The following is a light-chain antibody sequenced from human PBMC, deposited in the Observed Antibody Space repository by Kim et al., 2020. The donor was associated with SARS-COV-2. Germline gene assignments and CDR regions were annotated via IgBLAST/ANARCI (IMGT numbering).Light chain of an antibody. CDR3: ATWDSSLSAVI. J-gene: IGLJ2*01. Sequence: QSALTQPPSLSAAPGQKVTISCSGSNSNIGSNYVCWYQQLPGATPHLLIYDSDRRPSGIPDRFSGSKSGSSATLGITGLQTGDEADYYCATWDSSLSAVIFGGGTQLTVL. V-gene: IGLV1-51*01. CDR2: DSD. CDR1: NSNIGSNY.